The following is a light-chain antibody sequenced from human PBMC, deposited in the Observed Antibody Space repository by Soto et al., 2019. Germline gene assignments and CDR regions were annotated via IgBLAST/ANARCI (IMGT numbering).Light chain of an antibody. V-gene: IGKV1-5*01. Sequence: DIQMTQSPSTLPASVGDRVTITCRASQSISNWLAWYQQKPGTAPKVLIYHASNLQSGVPSRFSGSGSGTDFTLTISSLEPEDFAVYYCQQRSNWPWTFGQGTKVDIK. J-gene: IGKJ1*01. CDR2: HAS. CDR1: QSISNW. CDR3: QQRSNWPWT.